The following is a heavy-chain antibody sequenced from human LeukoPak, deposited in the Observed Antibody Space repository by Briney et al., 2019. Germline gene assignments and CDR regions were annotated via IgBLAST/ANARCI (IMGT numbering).Heavy chain of an antibody. CDR2: INPNSGGT. D-gene: IGHD6-13*01. Sequence: ASVKVSCKASGYTFTGYYMHWVRQAPGQGLEWMGWINPNSGGTNYAQKLQGRVTMTTDTSTSTAYMELRSLRSDDTAVYYCARDWIAAAGTRGAALSYWGQGTLVTVSS. CDR3: ARDWIAAAGTRGAALSY. CDR1: GYTFTGYY. V-gene: IGHV1-2*02. J-gene: IGHJ4*02.